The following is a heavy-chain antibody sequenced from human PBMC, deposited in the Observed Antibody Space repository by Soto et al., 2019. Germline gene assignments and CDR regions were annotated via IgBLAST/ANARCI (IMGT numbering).Heavy chain of an antibody. D-gene: IGHD3-16*01. Sequence: PGGSLRLSCAASGFTFSDRYMDWVRQAPGKGLEWVGRTKNKANSYTTEYAASVKGRFTISRDYSRDSVYLQMNNLKTDDTAVYYCTTEGDYPGPDFDYWGQGTLVTVSS. J-gene: IGHJ4*02. CDR1: GFTFSDRY. CDR2: TKNKANSYTT. V-gene: IGHV3-72*01. CDR3: TTEGDYPGPDFDY.